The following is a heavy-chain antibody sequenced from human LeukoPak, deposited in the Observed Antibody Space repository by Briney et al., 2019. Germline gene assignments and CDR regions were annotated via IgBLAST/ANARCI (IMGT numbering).Heavy chain of an antibody. CDR3: AREGAMITLGGVIVRGYYFEY. J-gene: IGHJ4*02. CDR2: ISGYNGYT. CDR1: GYTFPNYG. V-gene: IGHV1-18*01. Sequence: ASVKVSCKASGYTFPNYGISWVRQAPGQGLEWMGWISGYNGYTNYAQRIQARVTMTADTSTSTAYMEVRSLRSDDTAVYYCAREGAMITLGGVIVRGYYFEYWGQGTLVTVSS. D-gene: IGHD3-16*02.